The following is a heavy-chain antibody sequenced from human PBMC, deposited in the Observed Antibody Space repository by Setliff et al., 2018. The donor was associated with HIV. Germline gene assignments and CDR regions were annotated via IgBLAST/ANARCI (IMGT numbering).Heavy chain of an antibody. CDR1: GGSISSGSYY. Sequence: TLSLTCTVSGGSISSGSYYWSWIRQPAGKGLEWIGRITNTGATEYNPSLKSRVTVSVDPSQNQFSLQLTSVTAADTAVYYCARQGAGYYYDSSEYYTGNGFDMWGQGTMVTVSS. J-gene: IGHJ3*02. CDR2: ITNTGAT. D-gene: IGHD3-22*01. CDR3: ARQGAGYYYDSSEYYTGNGFDM. V-gene: IGHV4-61*02.